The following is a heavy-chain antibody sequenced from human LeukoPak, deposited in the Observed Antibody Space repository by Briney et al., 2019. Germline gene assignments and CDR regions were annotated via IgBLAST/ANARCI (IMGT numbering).Heavy chain of an antibody. CDR3: TRQGLPESYGEAFDY. CDR2: INPSGGT. J-gene: IGHJ4*02. V-gene: IGHV1-46*03. Sequence: GASVKVSCKASGYTFSMYNMHWVRQAPGQGLEWMGIINPSGGTSYAQKLQGRITMTRDTSTSTLYMELSSLRSEDTAVYYCTRQGLPESYGEAFDYWGQGTLVTVSS. CDR1: GYTFSMYN. D-gene: IGHD4-17*01.